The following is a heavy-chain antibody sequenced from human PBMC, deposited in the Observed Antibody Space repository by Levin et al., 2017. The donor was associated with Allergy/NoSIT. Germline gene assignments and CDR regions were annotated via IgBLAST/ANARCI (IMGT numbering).Heavy chain of an antibody. V-gene: IGHV4-34*01. CDR2: INHSGGT. J-gene: IGHJ4*02. D-gene: IGHD3-10*01. Sequence: PSETLSLTCAVYGGSFSGYDWTWIRQPPGKGLEWIGEINHSGGTNYNPSLKSRVTISVDTSKNHFSLKLSSVTAADTAVYYCARYYSVSGSYYFYFDYWGQGTLVTVSS. CDR1: GGSFSGYD. CDR3: ARYYSVSGSYYFYFDY.